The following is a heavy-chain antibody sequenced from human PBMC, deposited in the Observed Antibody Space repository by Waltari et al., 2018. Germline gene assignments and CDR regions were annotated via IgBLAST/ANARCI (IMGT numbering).Heavy chain of an antibody. CDR2: ISGSGGST. CDR1: GFPFSRYA. Sequence: EVQLLESGGGLVQPGGSLRLSCAASGFPFSRYAMRWVRPAPGTGLEWVSAISGSGGSTYYADSVKGRFTISRDNSKNTLYLQMNSLRAEDTAVYYCANLRMIVVVRDAFDIWGQGTMVTVSS. CDR3: ANLRMIVVVRDAFDI. V-gene: IGHV3-23*01. J-gene: IGHJ3*02. D-gene: IGHD3-22*01.